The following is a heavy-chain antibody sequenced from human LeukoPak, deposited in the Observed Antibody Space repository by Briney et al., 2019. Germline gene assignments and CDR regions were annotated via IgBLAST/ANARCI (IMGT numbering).Heavy chain of an antibody. V-gene: IGHV1-46*01. CDR2: INPSGGST. CDR3: ARGPRITLVRGGQWYYYMDV. J-gene: IGHJ6*03. D-gene: IGHD3-10*01. CDR1: GYTFSSNY. Sequence: ASVKVSCKASGYTFSSNYMHWVRQAPGQGLEWMRIINPSGGSTNYAQKFQGRVTMTRDTSTSTVYMELSSLRSEDTAVYYCARGPRITLVRGGQWYYYMDVWGKGTTVTISS.